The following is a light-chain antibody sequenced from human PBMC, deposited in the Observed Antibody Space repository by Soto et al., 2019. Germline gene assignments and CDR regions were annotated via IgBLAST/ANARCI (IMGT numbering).Light chain of an antibody. V-gene: IGKV3D-15*01. CDR3: RQYNDWVT. J-gene: IGKJ4*01. Sequence: ETVMTQSPDILSVSPGEGATLSCRASQSVGSNLAWYQQKPGQAPRLLIYGASTRATGIPVRFSGSGSGTEFTLTISSLQSEDFAVYYCRQYNDWVTFGGGTKVDIK. CDR1: QSVGSN. CDR2: GAS.